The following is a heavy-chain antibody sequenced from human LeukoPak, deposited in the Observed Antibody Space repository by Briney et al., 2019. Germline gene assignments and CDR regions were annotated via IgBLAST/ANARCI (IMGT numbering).Heavy chain of an antibody. J-gene: IGHJ4*02. CDR3: AKVIGGSLPPSPFDY. CDR2: ISGSGGNT. CDR1: GFTFSSYG. D-gene: IGHD2-15*01. Sequence: GGSLRLSCAASGFTFSSYGMSWVRQAPGKGLEWVSAISGSGGNTYYADSVKGRFTISRDNSKNTLYLQMNSLRAEDTAVYYCAKVIGGSLPPSPFDYWGQGTLVTVSS. V-gene: IGHV3-23*01.